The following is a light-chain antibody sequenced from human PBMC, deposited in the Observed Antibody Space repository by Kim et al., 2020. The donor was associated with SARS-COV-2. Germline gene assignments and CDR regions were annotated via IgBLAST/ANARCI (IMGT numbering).Light chain of an antibody. CDR1: NMRSRG. CDR2: YDS. Sequence: GKTGKMRGGGNNMRSRGENWDRQMPGQAPELVIYYDSDRPSGIPERFSGSNSGNTATVTISRIETEDEADYYCQVWDTNSDHPVFGGGTQLTVL. J-gene: IGLJ3*02. CDR3: QVWDTNSDHPV. V-gene: IGLV3-21*04.